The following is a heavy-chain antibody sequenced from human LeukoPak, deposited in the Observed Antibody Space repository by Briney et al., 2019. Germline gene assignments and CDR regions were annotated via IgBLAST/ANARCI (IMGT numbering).Heavy chain of an antibody. J-gene: IGHJ6*02. Sequence: DPSETLSLTCAVYGGSFSGYYWSWIRQPPGKGLEWIGEINHSGSTNYNPSLKSRVTISVDTSKNQFSLKLSSVTAADTAVYYCARGGLMITFGGVMLPGGIYGMDVWGQGTTVTVSS. CDR1: GGSFSGYY. CDR2: INHSGST. D-gene: IGHD3-16*01. V-gene: IGHV4-34*01. CDR3: ARGGLMITFGGVMLPGGIYGMDV.